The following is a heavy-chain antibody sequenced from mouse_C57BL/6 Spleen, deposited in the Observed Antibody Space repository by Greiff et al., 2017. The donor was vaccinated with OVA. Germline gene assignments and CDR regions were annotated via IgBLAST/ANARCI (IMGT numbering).Heavy chain of an antibody. V-gene: IGHV2-6-1*01. CDR1: GFSLTSYG. CDR2: IWSDGST. D-gene: IGHD2-4*01. J-gene: IGHJ4*01. Sequence: QVQLQQSGPGLVAPSQSLSITCTVSGFSLTSYGVHWVRQPPGKGLEWLVVIWSDGSTTYNSALKSRLSISKDNSKSQVFLKMNSLQTDDTAMYYCARHGPYDYRDAMDYWGQGTSVTVSS. CDR3: ARHGPYDYRDAMDY.